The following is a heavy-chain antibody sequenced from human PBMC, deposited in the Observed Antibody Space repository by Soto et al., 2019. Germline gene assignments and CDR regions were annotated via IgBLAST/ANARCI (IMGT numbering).Heavy chain of an antibody. Sequence: GGSLRLSCAASGFTFSSYAMHWVRQAPGKGLEWVAVISFDGGNKYYADSVKGRFTISRDNSKNTLFLQMNSLRAEDTAVYYCARAPPNSGFIDYWGQGTLVTVSS. CDR1: GFTFSSYA. V-gene: IGHV3-30-3*01. CDR3: ARAPPNSGFIDY. CDR2: ISFDGGNK. J-gene: IGHJ4*02.